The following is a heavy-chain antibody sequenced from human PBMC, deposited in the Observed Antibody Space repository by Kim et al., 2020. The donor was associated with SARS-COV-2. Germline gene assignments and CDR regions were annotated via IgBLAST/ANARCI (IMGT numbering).Heavy chain of an antibody. D-gene: IGHD1-1*01. CDR1: GYTLTAFA. V-gene: IGHV1-24*01. J-gene: IGHJ6*01. CDR2: IGPDDGDT. CDR3: ATLKQLQHEIRRYAHVDV. Sequence: ASVKVSCTVSGYTLTAFAMHWVRQAPGQGLEWLGRIGPDDGDTKYAQRFQDRVTLTADTSIGTAYMELTSLRSEDTAVYYCATLKQLQHEIRRYAHVDVW.